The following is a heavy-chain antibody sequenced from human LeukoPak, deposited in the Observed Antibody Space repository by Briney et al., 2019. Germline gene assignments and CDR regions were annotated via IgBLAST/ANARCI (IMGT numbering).Heavy chain of an antibody. D-gene: IGHD2-15*01. V-gene: IGHV1-2*02. CDR2: INPNSGAT. CDR1: GYTFTGYY. CDR3: ARDERYSYGGNHYPDLGF. J-gene: IGHJ4*02. Sequence: GASVKVSCKASGYTFTGYYLFWVRQAPGQGLEWMGWINPNSGATKYAQNFQGRVTLTSDTSIRTTYMGLSSLRSDDTAVYYCARDERYSYGGNHYPDLGFWGQGTPVTVSS.